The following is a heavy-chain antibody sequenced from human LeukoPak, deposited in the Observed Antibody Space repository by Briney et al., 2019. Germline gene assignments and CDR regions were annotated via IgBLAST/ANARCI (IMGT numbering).Heavy chain of an antibody. Sequence: SETLSLTCTVSGGSISSYYWSWIRQPPGKGLEWIGYMYYSGSTNYNPSTNYNPSLKSRVTISVDTSKNQFSLKLSSVTAADTAVYYCARVPGSWFDPWGQGTLVTVSS. J-gene: IGHJ5*02. CDR1: GGSISSYY. V-gene: IGHV4-59*12. CDR2: MYYSGST. CDR3: ARVPGSWFDP.